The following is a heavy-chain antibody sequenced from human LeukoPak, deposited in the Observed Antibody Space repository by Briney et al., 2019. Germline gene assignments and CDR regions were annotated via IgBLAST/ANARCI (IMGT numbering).Heavy chain of an antibody. V-gene: IGHV4-59*12. CDR3: ARVYVDTATLDRVPSPSGYFDY. D-gene: IGHD5-18*01. CDR1: GGSISSYY. CDR2: IYYSGST. J-gene: IGHJ4*02. Sequence: PSETLSLTCTVSGGSISSYYWSWIRQPPGKGLEWIGYIYYSGSTNYNPSLKSRVTISVDTSKNQFSLKLSSVTAADTAVYYCARVYVDTATLDRVPSPSGYFDYWGQGTLVTVSS.